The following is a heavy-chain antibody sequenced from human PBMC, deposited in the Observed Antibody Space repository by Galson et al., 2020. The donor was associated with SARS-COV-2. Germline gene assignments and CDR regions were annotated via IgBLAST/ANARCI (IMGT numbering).Heavy chain of an antibody. J-gene: IGHJ5*02. CDR2: IYTSGST. Sequence: ETSETLSLTCTVSGGSLSRYHWSWIRQPAGKGLEWIGRIYTSGSTNYNPSLKSRVTMSLDTSKNQFSLKLTSVTAADTAVYYCARDYGDFSNWLAPWGQGTLVTVSS. D-gene: IGHD4-17*01. CDR3: ARDYGDFSNWLAP. V-gene: IGHV4-4*07. CDR1: GGSLSRYH.